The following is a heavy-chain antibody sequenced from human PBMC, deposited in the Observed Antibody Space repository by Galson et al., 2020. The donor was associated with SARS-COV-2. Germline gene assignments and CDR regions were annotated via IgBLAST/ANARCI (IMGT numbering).Heavy chain of an antibody. V-gene: IGHV4-30-2*01. J-gene: IGHJ3*01. D-gene: IGHD4-17*01. CDR1: GTSISSGSYS. CDR3: ARLPFGEEAPEAFDR. CDR2: ISHSGGT. Sequence: TLSLTCAVSGTSISSGSYSWNWLRQPPGKGLEWLGHISHSGGTYYNPSLKSRVTISGDRSKNQFSLRLSSVTAADTAVYSCARLPFGEEAPEAFDRWAPGTRVA.